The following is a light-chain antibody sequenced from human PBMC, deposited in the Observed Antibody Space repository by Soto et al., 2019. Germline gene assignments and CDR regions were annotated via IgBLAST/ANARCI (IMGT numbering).Light chain of an antibody. J-gene: IGKJ1*01. CDR1: QSVFSRFRNKNY. CDR2: WAS. CDR3: QQYNNWPPWT. Sequence: DIVMTQSPDSLTLSLGERATINCKSSQSVFSRFRNKNYLGWFQQKPGQTPRLLIYWASTRESGVSDRFSGSGSGTDFTLTIDSLQAEDVAVYYCQQYNNWPPWTFGQGTKVEIK. V-gene: IGKV4-1*01.